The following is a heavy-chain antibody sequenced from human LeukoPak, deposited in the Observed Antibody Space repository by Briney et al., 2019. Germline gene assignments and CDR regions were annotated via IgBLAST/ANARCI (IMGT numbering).Heavy chain of an antibody. J-gene: IGHJ5*02. CDR3: VKEYFGKLDP. D-gene: IGHD3-10*01. CDR2: ISGSGDTT. CDR1: GFSFSDYY. V-gene: IGHV3-11*04. Sequence: PGGSLRLSCEASGFSFSDYYMCWIRQAPGKGLEWVSYISGSGDTTYHADSVKGRFTISRDNAKNSLYLQMNTLRVEDTAVYYCVKEYFGKLDPWGQGALVTVSS.